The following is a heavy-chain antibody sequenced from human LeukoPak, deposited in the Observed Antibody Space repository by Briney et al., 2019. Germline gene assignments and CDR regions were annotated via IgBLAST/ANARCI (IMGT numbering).Heavy chain of an antibody. J-gene: IGHJ4*02. D-gene: IGHD2-15*01. Sequence: ASVKVSCKASGYTFTSYDINWVRQATGQGLEWMGWMNPNSGNTGYAQKFQGRVTMTRNTSISTAYMELSSLRSEDTAVYYCARIADCSGGSCYSGIFDYWGQGTLVTVSS. CDR1: GYTFTSYD. CDR3: ARIADCSGGSCYSGIFDY. V-gene: IGHV1-8*01. CDR2: MNPNSGNT.